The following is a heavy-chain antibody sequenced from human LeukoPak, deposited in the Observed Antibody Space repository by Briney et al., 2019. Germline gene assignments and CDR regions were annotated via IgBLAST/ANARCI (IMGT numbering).Heavy chain of an antibody. D-gene: IGHD3-22*01. Sequence: GASVKVSCKASGYTFTSYGISWVRQAPGQGLEWMGGIIPIFGTANYAQKFQGRVTITADESTSTAYMELSSLRSEDTAVYYCARAGYYYDSSGYPYYFDYWGQGTLVTVSS. V-gene: IGHV1-69*13. CDR1: GYTFTSYG. CDR3: ARAGYYYDSSGYPYYFDY. J-gene: IGHJ4*02. CDR2: IIPIFGTA.